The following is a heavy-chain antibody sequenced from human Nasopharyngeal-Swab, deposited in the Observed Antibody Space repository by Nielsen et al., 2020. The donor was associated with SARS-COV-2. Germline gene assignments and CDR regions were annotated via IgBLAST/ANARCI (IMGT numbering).Heavy chain of an antibody. V-gene: IGHV4-39*07. CDR1: GGSISSSSYY. J-gene: IGHJ5*02. CDR2: IYYSGST. Sequence: GSLRLSCTVSGGSISSSSYYWGWIRQPPGKGLEWIGSIYYSGSTYYNPSLKSRVTISVDTSKNQFSLRLSSLTAADTAVYYCARIELRYFDGVVSNGWFDPWGQGTLVTVSS. CDR3: ARIELRYFDGVVSNGWFDP. D-gene: IGHD3-9*01.